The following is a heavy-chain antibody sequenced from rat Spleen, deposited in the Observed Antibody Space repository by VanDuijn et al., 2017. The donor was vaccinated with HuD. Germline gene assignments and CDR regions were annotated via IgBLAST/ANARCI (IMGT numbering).Heavy chain of an antibody. V-gene: IGHV2S18*01. CDR2: MWYDGDT. CDR3: ARTYGGYTSHWFAY. Sequence: QVQLKESGPGLVQPSETLSLTCTVSGFSLTTYSVSWVRQPSGKGPEWMAKMWYDGDTAYSSALKSRLSISRDTSKSQLYLKMNSLQTEDTATYYCARTYGGYTSHWFAYWGQGTLVTVSS. D-gene: IGHD1-11*01. CDR1: GFSLTTYS. J-gene: IGHJ3*01.